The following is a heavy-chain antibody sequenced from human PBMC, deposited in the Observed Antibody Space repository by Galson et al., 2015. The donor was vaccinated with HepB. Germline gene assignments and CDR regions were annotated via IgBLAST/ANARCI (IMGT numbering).Heavy chain of an antibody. D-gene: IGHD3-10*01. J-gene: IGHJ5*02. CDR1: GFTFSNYD. CDR3: ARGGTYYGSGSYFPFDP. Sequence: SLRLSCAASGFTFSNYDVHWVRQAPGKGLEWVALISFDGRNTFYADSVKGRFTISRDNLKNMLYLRMSSLRAEDTAVYHCARGGTYYGSGSYFPFDPWGQGTLVPVSS. V-gene: IGHV3-30*03. CDR2: ISFDGRNT.